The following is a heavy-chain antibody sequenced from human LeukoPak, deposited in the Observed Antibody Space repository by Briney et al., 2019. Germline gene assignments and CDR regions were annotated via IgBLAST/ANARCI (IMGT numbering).Heavy chain of an antibody. CDR2: ISGSGGNT. J-gene: IGHJ4*02. D-gene: IGHD3-9*01. CDR1: GFTFSNHA. Sequence: GGSLRLSCAASGFTFSNHAVDWVRQAPGKGLEWVSAISGSGGNTYYAVSVKGRFTISRDNSKNTVSLQLNSLRAEDTAVYYCAKRYDLLTGYYPSDSWGQGTLVTVSS. V-gene: IGHV3-23*01. CDR3: AKRYDLLTGYYPSDS.